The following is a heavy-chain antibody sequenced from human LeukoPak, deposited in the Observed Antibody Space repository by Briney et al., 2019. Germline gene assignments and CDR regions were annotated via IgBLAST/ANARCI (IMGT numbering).Heavy chain of an antibody. CDR1: GGSISSDY. J-gene: IGHJ5*02. CDR3: ARRTYDYESGGYYYGRGWFDP. V-gene: IGHV4-59*08. Sequence: SETLSFTCIVSGGSISSDYWTWIRQTPGKGLEWIGHIYYSGDINCNPSLRSRATISVDTSKNQVSLKLSAVTAADTAVYYCARRTYDYESGGYYYGRGWFDPWGQGTLVTVSS. D-gene: IGHD3-22*01. CDR2: IYYSGDI.